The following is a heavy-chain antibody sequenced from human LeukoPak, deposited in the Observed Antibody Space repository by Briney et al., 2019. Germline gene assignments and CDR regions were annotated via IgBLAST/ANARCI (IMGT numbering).Heavy chain of an antibody. CDR3: ARNLPMPHRPSYYFDY. J-gene: IGHJ4*02. CDR2: IYYSGST. CDR1: GGSISSYY. Sequence: PSETLSLTCTVSGGSISSYYWSWIRQPPGKGLEWIGYIYYSGSTNYNPSLKRRVNISVDTSKNQFSLKLSSVTAADTAVYYCARNLPMPHRPSYYFDYWGQGTLVTVSS. V-gene: IGHV4-59*01. D-gene: IGHD2-2*01.